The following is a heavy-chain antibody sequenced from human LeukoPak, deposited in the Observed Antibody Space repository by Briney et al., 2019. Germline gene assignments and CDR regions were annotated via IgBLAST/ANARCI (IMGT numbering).Heavy chain of an antibody. J-gene: IGHJ5*02. D-gene: IGHD6-19*01. CDR3: AREEAVAGTENWFDP. CDR1: GYTFTGYY. CDR2: INPNSGGT. V-gene: IGHV1-2*02. Sequence: ASVKVSCKASGYTFTGYYMHWVRQAPGQGLEWMGWINPNSGGTNYAQKFQGRVTMTRDTSISTAYMELSRLRSDDTAVYYCAREEAVAGTENWFDPWGQGTLVTVSS.